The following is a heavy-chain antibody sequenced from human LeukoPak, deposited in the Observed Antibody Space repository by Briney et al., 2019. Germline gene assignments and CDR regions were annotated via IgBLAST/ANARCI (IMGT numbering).Heavy chain of an antibody. J-gene: IGHJ6*03. CDR2: VYPRDSDI. CDR3: VRQIAVTGLTTSEYWYYIDL. Sequence: GESLKISCQASGYTFDRSWIGWVRQMSGKGFQWLGIVYPRDSDIRYSPSVQGHVTITADTYIDTAYLQCRSLRASDTANYLCVRQIAVTGLTTSEYWYYIDLWGKGTAVTVS. V-gene: IGHV5-51*01. CDR1: GYTFDRSW. D-gene: IGHD6-19*01.